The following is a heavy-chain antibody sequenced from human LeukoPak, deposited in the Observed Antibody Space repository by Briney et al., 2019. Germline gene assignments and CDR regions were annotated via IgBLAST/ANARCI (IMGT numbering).Heavy chain of an antibody. J-gene: IGHJ4*02. CDR1: GFTFSDHY. D-gene: IGHD3-22*01. CDR2: TRNKANSYAT. V-gene: IGHV3-72*01. Sequence: PGGSLRLSCAASGFTFSDHYMDWVRQAPGKGLEWVGRTRNKANSYATEYAASVKGSFTISRDDSKNSLYLQMNSLKTEDTAVYYCARVRSYYDSSGLDYWGQGTLVTVSS. CDR3: ARVRSYYDSSGLDY.